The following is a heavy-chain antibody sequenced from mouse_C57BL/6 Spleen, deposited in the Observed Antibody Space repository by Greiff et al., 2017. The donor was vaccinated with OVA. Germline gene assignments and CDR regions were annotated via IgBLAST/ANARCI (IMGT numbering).Heavy chain of an antibody. D-gene: IGHD4-1*01. J-gene: IGHJ2*01. CDR2: IWTGGGT. CDR3: ARTSNWDVYYFDY. V-gene: IGHV2-9-1*01. CDR1: GFSLTSYA. Sequence: VQLQQSGPGLVAPSQSLSITCTVSGFSLTSYAISWVRQPPGKGLEWLGVIWTGGGTNYNSALKSRLSISKDNSKSQVFLKMNSLQTDDTARYYCARTSNWDVYYFDYWGQGTTLTFSS.